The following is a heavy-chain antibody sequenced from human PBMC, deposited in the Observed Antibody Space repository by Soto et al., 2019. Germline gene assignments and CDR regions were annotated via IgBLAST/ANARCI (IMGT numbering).Heavy chain of an antibody. CDR3: ARHTLGRPLARDIDDAFDI. V-gene: IGHV4-39*01. J-gene: IGHJ3*02. CDR2: IYYSGST. CDR1: GGSISSSSYY. Sequence: SETLSLTCTVSGGSISSSSYYWGWIRQPSGKGLEWIGSIYYSGSTYYNPSLKSRVTISVDTSKNQFSLKLSSVTAADTAVYYCARHTLGRPLARDIDDAFDIWGQGTMVTVSS. D-gene: IGHD2-15*01.